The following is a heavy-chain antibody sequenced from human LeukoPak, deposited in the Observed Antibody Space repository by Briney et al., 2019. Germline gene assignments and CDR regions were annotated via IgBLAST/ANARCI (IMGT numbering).Heavy chain of an antibody. D-gene: IGHD6-19*01. V-gene: IGHV3-30*04. Sequence: GGSLRLSCAASGFTFSSYAMHWVRQAPGKGLEWVAVISYDGSNKYYADSVKGRFTISRDNSKNTLHLQMNGLRAEDTAVYYCARDTSGWLQHWGQGTLVTVSS. CDR2: ISYDGSNK. J-gene: IGHJ1*01. CDR1: GFTFSSYA. CDR3: ARDTSGWLQH.